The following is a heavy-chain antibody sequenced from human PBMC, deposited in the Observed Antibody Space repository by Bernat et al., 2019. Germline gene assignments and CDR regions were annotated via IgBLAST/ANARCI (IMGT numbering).Heavy chain of an antibody. J-gene: IGHJ4*02. CDR3: ARIIVIAAAGIIPGNYFDY. D-gene: IGHD6-13*01. CDR1: GFSLSNARMG. Sequence: QVTLKESGPVLVKPTETLTLTCTVSGFSLSNARMGVSWIRQPPGKALEWLAHIFSNDEKSYSTSLKSRLTISKDTSKSQVVLTMTNMDPVDTATYYCARIIVIAAAGIIPGNYFDYWGQGTLVTVSS. V-gene: IGHV2-26*01. CDR2: IFSNDEK.